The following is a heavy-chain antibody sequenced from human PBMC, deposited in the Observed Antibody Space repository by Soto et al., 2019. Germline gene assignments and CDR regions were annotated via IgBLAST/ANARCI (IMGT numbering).Heavy chain of an antibody. Sequence: QVQLVESGGGVVQPGTSLRLSCEASGFAFNKFGMHWVCQAPGKGLEWVAFISYDGSYQYYADSVQGRLTITRDNSMNTLNMQLNSLRREDTAVYYCAKGGEVGGVLGDHWGQGTLVTVSS. CDR2: ISYDGSYQ. D-gene: IGHD1-26*01. V-gene: IGHV3-30*18. CDR1: GFAFNKFG. J-gene: IGHJ4*02. CDR3: AKGGEVGGVLGDH.